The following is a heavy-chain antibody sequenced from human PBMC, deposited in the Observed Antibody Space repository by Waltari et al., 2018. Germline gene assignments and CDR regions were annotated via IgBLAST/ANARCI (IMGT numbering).Heavy chain of an antibody. D-gene: IGHD2-2*03. V-gene: IGHV4-38-2*01. CDR2: TYHDGTS. CDR3: TRQALGYCTSAACRRLES. CDR1: TYAINSGFY. Sequence: QIQLQESGPGLLKPSETLSLTCDVYTYAINSGFYWGWIRQPPGRGLEWIATTYHDGTSFYNPSLKSRVTSSMDTSKNQFFLKLNSVTAADTAMYYCTRQALGYCTSAACRRLESWGQGTLVTVSS. J-gene: IGHJ4*02.